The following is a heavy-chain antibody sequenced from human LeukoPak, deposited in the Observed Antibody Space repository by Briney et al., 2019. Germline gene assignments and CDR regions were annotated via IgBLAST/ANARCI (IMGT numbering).Heavy chain of an antibody. D-gene: IGHD2-2*02. V-gene: IGHV1-18*01. CDR2: ISAYNGHT. CDR3: VRDGHRLYDYYYYYMDV. CDR1: GYTFTRYG. Sequence: ASVKVSCKASGYTFTRYGISWVRQAPGQRLEWMGWISAYNGHTNYTQKLQGRVTMTTDTSTSTAYMELRSLRSDDTAVYFCVRDGHRLYDYYYYYMDVWGKGTTVTVSS. J-gene: IGHJ6*03.